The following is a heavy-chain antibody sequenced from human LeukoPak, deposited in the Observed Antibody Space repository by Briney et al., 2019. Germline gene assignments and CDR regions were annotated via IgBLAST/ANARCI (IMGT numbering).Heavy chain of an antibody. CDR2: IYYSGST. D-gene: IGHD2-2*01. J-gene: IGHJ3*02. V-gene: IGHV4-39*07. CDR3: ARVSVGDIVVVPAAMAAFDI. Sequence: SETLSLTCTVSGGSISSSSYYWGWIRQPPGKGLEWIGSIYYSGSTYYNPSLKSRVTISVDTSKNQFSLKLSSVTAADTAVYYCARVSVGDIVVVPAAMAAFDIWGQGTMVTVSS. CDR1: GGSISSSSYY.